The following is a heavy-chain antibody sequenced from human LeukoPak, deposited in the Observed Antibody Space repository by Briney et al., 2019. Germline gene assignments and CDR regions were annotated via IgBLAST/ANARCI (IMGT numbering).Heavy chain of an antibody. CDR1: GGSISSSSYY. J-gene: IGHJ4*02. CDR3: AGARYNWNYGDY. D-gene: IGHD1-20*01. CDR2: IYYSGST. V-gene: IGHV4-39*01. Sequence: PSETLSLTCTVSGGSISSSSYYWGWIRQPPGKGLEWIGSIYYSGSTYYNPSLKSRVTISVDTSKNQFSLKLSSVTAADTAVYYCAGARYNWNYGDYWGQGTLVTVSS.